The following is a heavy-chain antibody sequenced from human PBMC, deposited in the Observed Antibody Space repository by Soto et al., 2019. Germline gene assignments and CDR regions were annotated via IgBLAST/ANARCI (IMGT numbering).Heavy chain of an antibody. CDR2: MNPNSGNT. D-gene: IGHD2-2*01. Sequence: ASVKVSCKASVYTFTSYDINWVRQATGQGREWMGWMNPNSGNTGYAQKFQGRVTMTRNTSISTAYMELSSLRSEDTAVYYCARGIGVVPTYYYGMDVWGQGTTVTVSS. CDR3: ARGIGVVPTYYYGMDV. V-gene: IGHV1-8*01. CDR1: VYTFTSYD. J-gene: IGHJ6*02.